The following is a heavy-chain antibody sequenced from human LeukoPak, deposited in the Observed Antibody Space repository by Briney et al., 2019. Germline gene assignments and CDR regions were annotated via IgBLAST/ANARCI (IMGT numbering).Heavy chain of an antibody. Sequence: GESLKISCEGSGYSFTSYWIGWVRQMPGKGLEWMGIICPGDSDTRYSPSFQGQVTISADKSISTAYLQWSSLKASDTAMYYCARWRTDMGFDYWGQGTLVTVSS. CDR1: GYSFTSYW. V-gene: IGHV5-51*01. CDR2: ICPGDSDT. CDR3: ARWRTDMGFDY. J-gene: IGHJ4*02.